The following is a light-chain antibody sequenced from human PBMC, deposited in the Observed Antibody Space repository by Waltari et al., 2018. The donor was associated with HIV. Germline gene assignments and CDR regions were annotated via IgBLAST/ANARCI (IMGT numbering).Light chain of an antibody. CDR3: QAWDSSTVV. CDR1: TLGDKY. J-gene: IGLJ2*01. V-gene: IGLV3-1*01. Sequence: SYELTQPASVSVSPGQTASINCSGDTLGDKYVPWYQQKPGQSPVVVIYQDKKRPSGMPERFSGSNSGNTATLTISGTQALDEADYYCQAWDSSTVVFGGGTKVTVL. CDR2: QDK.